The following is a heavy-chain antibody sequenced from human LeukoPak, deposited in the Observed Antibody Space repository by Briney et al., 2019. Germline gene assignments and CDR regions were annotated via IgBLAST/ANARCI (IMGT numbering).Heavy chain of an antibody. CDR1: GYSFTDYA. Sequence: GSVKVSCKGSGYSFTDYAIHWVRQAPGQRLEGMGWLSAGSGYTKYSEKFQGSLTITRDTSASTAYMELSSLTSEDTAVYYCARSGIGTVPGSYFDYWGQGTLVTVSS. CDR3: ARSGIGTVPGSYFDY. CDR2: LSAGSGYT. J-gene: IGHJ4*02. V-gene: IGHV1-3*01. D-gene: IGHD2-2*01.